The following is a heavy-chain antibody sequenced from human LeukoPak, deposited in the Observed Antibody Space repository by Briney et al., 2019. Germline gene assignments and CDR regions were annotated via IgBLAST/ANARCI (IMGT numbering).Heavy chain of an antibody. V-gene: IGHV1-8*03. CDR2: MNPNSGNT. J-gene: IGHJ3*01. CDR1: GYTFASYD. Sequence: ASVKVSGKASGYTFASYDINWVRQATGQGLEWMGWMNPNSGNTGYAQKFQGRVTITRNTSISTAYMELSSLRSEDTAVYYCAMKAVPRPRLHDAFDFWGQGTVVSVSS. D-gene: IGHD5-24*01. CDR3: AMKAVPRPRLHDAFDF.